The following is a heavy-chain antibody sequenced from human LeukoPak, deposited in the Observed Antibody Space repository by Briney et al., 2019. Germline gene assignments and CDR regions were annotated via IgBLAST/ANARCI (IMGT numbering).Heavy chain of an antibody. J-gene: IGHJ4*02. V-gene: IGHV1-18*01. D-gene: IGHD3-3*01. CDR2: ISAYNGNT. Sequence: GASVTVSCKASGYTFTSYGISWVRQAPGQGLEWMGWISAYNGNTNYAQKLQGRVTMTTDTSTSTAYMELRSLRSDDTAVYYCARLDYDFWSGLPDYWGQGTLVTVSS. CDR3: ARLDYDFWSGLPDY. CDR1: GYTFTSYG.